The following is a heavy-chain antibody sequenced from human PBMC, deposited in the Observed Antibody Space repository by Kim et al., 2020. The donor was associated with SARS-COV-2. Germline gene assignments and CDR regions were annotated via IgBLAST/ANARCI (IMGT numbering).Heavy chain of an antibody. CDR1: GGSFSGYY. J-gene: IGHJ5*02. Sequence: SETLSLTCAVYGGSFSGYYWSWIRQPPGKGLEWIGEINHSGSTNYNPSLKSRVTISVDTSKNQFSLKLSSVTAADTAVYYCARGRYGSSSYSSSWYKYDGRDGFDPWGQGTLVTVSS. V-gene: IGHV4-34*01. D-gene: IGHD6-13*01. CDR3: ARGRYGSSSYSSSWYKYDGRDGFDP. CDR2: INHSGST.